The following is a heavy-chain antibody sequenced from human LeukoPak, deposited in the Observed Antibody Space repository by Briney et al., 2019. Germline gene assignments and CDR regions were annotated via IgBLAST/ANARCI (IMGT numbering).Heavy chain of an antibody. J-gene: IGHJ4*02. CDR1: GYTFTSYG. CDR3: ARTPYNWGIDY. CDR2: MNVNSGNT. Sequence: ASVKVSCKASGYTFTSYGISWVRQATGQGLEWMGWMNVNSGNTGYAQKFQGRLTITRNTSISTAYMELSSLTSEDTAVYYCARTPYNWGIDYWGQGTLVTVSS. D-gene: IGHD7-27*01. V-gene: IGHV1-8*03.